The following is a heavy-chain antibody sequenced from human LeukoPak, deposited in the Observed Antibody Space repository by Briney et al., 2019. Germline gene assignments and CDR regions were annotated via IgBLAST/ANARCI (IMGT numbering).Heavy chain of an antibody. V-gene: IGHV3-48*01. CDR2: ISTTGTTV. CDR3: ARDVEQWLIPAGAFDI. J-gene: IGHJ3*02. Sequence: GGSLRLSCAASGFIFSSYSMNWVRQAPGKGLEWISYISTTGTTVHYADSVKGRFTISIDNAKNSLTLQMNSLRAGDMAVYYCARDVEQWLIPAGAFDIWGQGTMVTVSS. CDR1: GFIFSSYS. D-gene: IGHD6-19*01.